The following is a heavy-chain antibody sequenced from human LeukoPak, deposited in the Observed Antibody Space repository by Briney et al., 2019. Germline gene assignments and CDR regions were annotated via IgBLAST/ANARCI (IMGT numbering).Heavy chain of an antibody. CDR1: GFTFTSYE. D-gene: IGHD3-22*01. Sequence: GGSLRLSCAASGFTFTSYEMNWVRQAPGKGLEWVSYISTSGSTIYYADSVKGRSTISRDGSKNTLYLQMTSLRVEDTAVYYCARGLFLSGYLDAFDIWGQGTVVTVSS. V-gene: IGHV3-48*03. CDR3: ARGLFLSGYLDAFDI. CDR2: ISTSGSTI. J-gene: IGHJ3*02.